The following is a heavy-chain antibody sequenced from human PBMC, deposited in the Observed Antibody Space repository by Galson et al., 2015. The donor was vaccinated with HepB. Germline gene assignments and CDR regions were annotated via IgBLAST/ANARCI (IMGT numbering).Heavy chain of an antibody. CDR2: IIPILGIA. J-gene: IGHJ3*02. CDR3: ASSIAAAGTPGHDAFDI. D-gene: IGHD6-13*01. CDR1: GGTFSSYT. Sequence: SVKVSCKASGGTFSSYTISWVRQAPGQGLEWMGRIIPILGIANYAQKFQGRVTITADKSTSTAYMELSSLRSEDTAVYYCASSIAAAGTPGHDAFDIWGQGTMVTVSS. V-gene: IGHV1-69*02.